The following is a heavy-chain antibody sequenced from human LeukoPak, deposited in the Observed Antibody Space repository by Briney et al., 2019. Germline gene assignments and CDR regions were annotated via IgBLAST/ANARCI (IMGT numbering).Heavy chain of an antibody. CDR3: AKADRRDGYNPVGWFDY. V-gene: IGHV3-23*01. CDR2: ISGSGGST. J-gene: IGHJ4*02. Sequence: GGSLRLSCAASGFTFSSYAMSWVRQAPGKGLEWVSAISGSGGSTYYADSVKGRFTISRDNSKNTLYLQMNSLRAEDTAVYYCAKADRRDGYNPVGWFDYWGQGTLVTVSS. CDR1: GFTFSSYA. D-gene: IGHD5-24*01.